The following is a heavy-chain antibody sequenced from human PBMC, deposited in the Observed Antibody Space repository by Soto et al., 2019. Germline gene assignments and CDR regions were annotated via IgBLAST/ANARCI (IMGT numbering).Heavy chain of an antibody. CDR2: ISAYNGNT. D-gene: IGHD3-9*01. Sequence: ASVKVSCKASGYTFTSYGISWVRQAPGQGLEWMGWISAYNGNTNYAQKLQGRVTMTTDTSTSTAYMELRSLRSDDTAVYYCARDASLPYFDILTGYYPAYFDYWGQGTPDTVSS. CDR1: GYTFTSYG. J-gene: IGHJ4*02. V-gene: IGHV1-18*01. CDR3: ARDASLPYFDILTGYYPAYFDY.